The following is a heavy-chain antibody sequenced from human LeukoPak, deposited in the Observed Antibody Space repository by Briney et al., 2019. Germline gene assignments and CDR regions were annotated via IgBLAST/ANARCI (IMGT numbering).Heavy chain of an antibody. CDR2: INPNSGGT. CDR3: ARMNIVVVPAAHSRDS. D-gene: IGHD2-2*01. V-gene: IGHV1-2*02. Sequence: ASVKVSCKASGYTFTGYYMHWVREAPGQGLECMGWINPNSGGTNYAQKFQGRVTMTRDTSISTAYMELSRLRSDDTAVYYCARMNIVVVPAAHSRDSWGQGTLVTVSS. CDR1: GYTFTGYY. J-gene: IGHJ5*01.